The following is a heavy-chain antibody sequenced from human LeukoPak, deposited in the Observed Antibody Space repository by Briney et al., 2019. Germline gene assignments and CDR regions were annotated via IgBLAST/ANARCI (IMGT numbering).Heavy chain of an antibody. D-gene: IGHD3-22*01. CDR1: GFTFSSYS. J-gene: IGHJ3*02. Sequence: PGGSLRLSCAASGFTFSSYSMNWVRQAPGKGLEWVSYISSSSSTIYYADSVKGRFTISRDNAKNSLYLQMNSLRAEDTAVYYCASASYYDSSYAFDIWGQGTMVAVSS. V-gene: IGHV3-48*01. CDR2: ISSSSSTI. CDR3: ASASYYDSSYAFDI.